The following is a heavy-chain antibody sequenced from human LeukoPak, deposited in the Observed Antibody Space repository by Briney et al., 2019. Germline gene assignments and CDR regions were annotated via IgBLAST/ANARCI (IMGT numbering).Heavy chain of an antibody. Sequence: PGGSLRLSCAASGFTFSSYAMSWVRQAPGKGLEWVGRIKSKTDGGTTDYAAPVKGRFTISRDDSKNTLYLQMNSLKTEDTAVYYCTTPGRDVLLWFGESDAFDIWGQGTMVTVSS. D-gene: IGHD3-10*01. CDR3: TTPGRDVLLWFGESDAFDI. J-gene: IGHJ3*02. CDR2: IKSKTDGGTT. V-gene: IGHV3-15*01. CDR1: GFTFSSYA.